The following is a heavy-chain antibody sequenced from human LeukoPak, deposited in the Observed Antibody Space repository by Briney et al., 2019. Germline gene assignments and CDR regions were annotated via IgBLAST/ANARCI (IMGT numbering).Heavy chain of an antibody. CDR2: IYYSGYT. D-gene: IGHD3-10*01. CDR3: ARTTMVRGTYYMDV. Sequence: KPSETLSLTCTVSGGSISSYYWSWIRQPPGKGLEWLGCIYYSGYTNYKSSLKSRVTISVDTSKNQFSLKLSSVTAADTAVYYCARTTMVRGTYYMDVWGKGTTVTVSS. CDR1: GGSISSYY. J-gene: IGHJ6*03. V-gene: IGHV4-59*01.